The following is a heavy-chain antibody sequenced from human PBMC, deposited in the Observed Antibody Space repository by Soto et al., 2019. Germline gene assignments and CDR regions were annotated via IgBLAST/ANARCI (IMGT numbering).Heavy chain of an antibody. CDR2: IYHSGST. CDR3: ARSLGITTSYGMDV. CDR1: GGSISSGGYS. V-gene: IGHV4-30-2*01. D-gene: IGHD3-3*01. Sequence: SETLSLTCAVSGGSISSGGYSWSWIRQPPGKGLEWIGYIYHSGSTYYNPSLKSRLTISVDRSKNQFSLKLSSVTAADTAVYYCARSLGITTSYGMDVWGQGTTVTVS. J-gene: IGHJ6*02.